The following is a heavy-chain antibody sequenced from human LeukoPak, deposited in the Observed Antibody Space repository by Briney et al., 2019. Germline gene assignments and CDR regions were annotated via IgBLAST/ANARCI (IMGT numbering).Heavy chain of an antibody. V-gene: IGHV4-34*01. CDR1: GGSFSGYY. D-gene: IGHD6-6*01. CDR2: INHSGST. CDR3: ASPIAARPRDY. Sequence: PSETLSLTCAVYGGSFSGYYWSWIRQPPGKGLEWIGEINHSGSTNYNPPLKSRVTISVDTSKNQFSLKLSSVTAADTAVYYCASPIAARPRDYWGQGTLVTVSS. J-gene: IGHJ4*02.